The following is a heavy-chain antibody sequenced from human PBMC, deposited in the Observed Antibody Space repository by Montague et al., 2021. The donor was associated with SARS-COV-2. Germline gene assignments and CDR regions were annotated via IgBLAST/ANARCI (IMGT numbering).Heavy chain of an antibody. CDR1: GGSISSSSYY. D-gene: IGHD6-13*01. CDR2: LYYTGST. Sequence: SETLSLTCTVSGGSISSSSYYWGWIRQPPGKGLECIGSLYYTGSTYYNPSLKSRVTVSVDTSKNQFSLKLSSVTAADTAVYYCARDSSSWYYWFDPWGQGTRVTVSS. J-gene: IGHJ5*02. V-gene: IGHV4-39*01. CDR3: ARDSSSWYYWFDP.